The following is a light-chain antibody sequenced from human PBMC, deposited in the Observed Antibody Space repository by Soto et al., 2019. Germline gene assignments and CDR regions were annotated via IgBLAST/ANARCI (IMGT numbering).Light chain of an antibody. Sequence: EIVLTQSPGTLSLSSGERATLSCRASQSVSSGYLAWYQQKPGQAPSLLIYGASNRATAIPDRFSGSGSGTDFTLTISRLEPEDFAVYYCQQYGSSPRTFGQGTKVEIK. CDR2: GAS. J-gene: IGKJ1*01. CDR3: QQYGSSPRT. CDR1: QSVSSGY. V-gene: IGKV3-20*01.